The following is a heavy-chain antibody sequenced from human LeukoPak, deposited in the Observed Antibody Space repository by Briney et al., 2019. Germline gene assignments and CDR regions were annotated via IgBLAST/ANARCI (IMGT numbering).Heavy chain of an antibody. D-gene: IGHD1-26*01. CDR2: TRNKANSYTT. CDR3: AKTNSGSYDY. J-gene: IGHJ4*02. V-gene: IGHV3-72*01. Sequence: PGGSLRLSCAASGFTFSDHYMDWVRQAPGKGLEWVGRTRNKANSYTTEYAASVKGRFTISRDDSKNSLYPQMNSLRAEDTAVYYCAKTNSGSYDYWGQGTLVTVSS. CDR1: GFTFSDHY.